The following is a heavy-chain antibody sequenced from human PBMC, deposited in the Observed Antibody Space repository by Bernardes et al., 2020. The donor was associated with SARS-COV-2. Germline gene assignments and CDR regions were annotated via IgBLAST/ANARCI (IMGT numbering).Heavy chain of an antibody. V-gene: IGHV3-64D*06. D-gene: IGHD3-10*01. CDR3: VKERPVGDY. J-gene: IGHJ4*02. CDR1: GFTLSEYP. CDR2: ISDNGATR. Sequence: GGSLRLSCSGSGFTLSEYPMHWVRQTPGKGLEYVSRISDNGATRHYGDSVKGRFTISGDNSKNTMYLQMNSLRVEDTAVYWCVKERPVGDYWGQGILVTVSS.